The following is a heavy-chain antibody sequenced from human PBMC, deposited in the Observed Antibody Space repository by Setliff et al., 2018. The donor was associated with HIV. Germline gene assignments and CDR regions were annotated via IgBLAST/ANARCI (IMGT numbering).Heavy chain of an antibody. Sequence: SETLSLTCAVYGGSFSGYWSWMRQSPGKGLEWLGEINHSGNTHYDPSLKSRLTISIDTSKKQFSLKLTSVTAADAAIYYCVASSSWSCRLNYWGQGTLVTVSS. CDR3: VASSSWSCRLNY. CDR1: GGSFSGY. D-gene: IGHD2-2*01. V-gene: IGHV4-34*01. J-gene: IGHJ4*02. CDR2: INHSGNT.